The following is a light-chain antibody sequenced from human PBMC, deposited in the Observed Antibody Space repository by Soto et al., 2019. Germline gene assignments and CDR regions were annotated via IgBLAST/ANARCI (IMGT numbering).Light chain of an antibody. J-gene: IGKJ1*01. V-gene: IGKV3-15*01. Sequence: ILMTQSPATLSVSPGERATLSCRASQSVSNNLAWYQQKPGQAPRLLIYDASTRATGIPARFSGSGSGTEFTLTSSGLQSEDFAVDYCQQYNNWPAWTVGQGTKVEIK. CDR3: QQYNNWPAWT. CDR1: QSVSNN. CDR2: DAS.